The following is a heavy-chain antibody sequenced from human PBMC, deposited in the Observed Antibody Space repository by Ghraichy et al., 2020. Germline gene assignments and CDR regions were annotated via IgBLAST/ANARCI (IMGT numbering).Heavy chain of an antibody. Sequence: GGSLRLSCAASGFTFSSYAMSWVRQAPGKGLEWVSAISGSGGSTYYADSVKGRFTISRDNSKNTLYLQMNSLRAEDTAVYYCAKDPWFTVTTPKNNWFDPWGQGTLVTVSS. D-gene: IGHD4-17*01. V-gene: IGHV3-23*01. CDR2: ISGSGGST. J-gene: IGHJ5*02. CDR1: GFTFSSYA. CDR3: AKDPWFTVTTPKNNWFDP.